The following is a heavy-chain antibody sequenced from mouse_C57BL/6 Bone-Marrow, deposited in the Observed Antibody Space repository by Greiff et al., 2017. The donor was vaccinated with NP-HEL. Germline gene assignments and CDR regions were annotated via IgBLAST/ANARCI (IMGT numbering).Heavy chain of an antibody. D-gene: IGHD2-4*01. CDR3: ARDAYDYLFAY. J-gene: IGHJ3*01. Sequence: EVKLVESGGGLVHSGRSLRLSCATSGFTFSDFYMEWVRQAPGKGLEWIAASRNKANDYTTEYSASVKGRFIVSRDTSQSILYLQMNALRAEDTAIYYCARDAYDYLFAYWGQGTLVTVSA. V-gene: IGHV7-1*01. CDR1: GFTFSDFY. CDR2: SRNKANDYTT.